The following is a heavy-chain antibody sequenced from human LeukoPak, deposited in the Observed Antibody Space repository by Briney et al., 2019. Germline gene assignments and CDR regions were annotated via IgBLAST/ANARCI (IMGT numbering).Heavy chain of an antibody. V-gene: IGHV3-15*01. CDR3: TTAPYYTTDYGDYYYYYGMYV. CDR1: GFTFSNAW. Sequence: PGGSLRLSCAASGFTFSNAWMSWVRQAPGKGLEWVGRIKSKTDDGTTEYAAPVKGRFNISRDDSKNTLYLQLNSLKTEDTAVYYCTTAPYYTTDYGDYYYYYGMYVWGQGTTVTVSS. J-gene: IGHJ6*02. CDR2: IKSKTDDGTT. D-gene: IGHD4-17*01.